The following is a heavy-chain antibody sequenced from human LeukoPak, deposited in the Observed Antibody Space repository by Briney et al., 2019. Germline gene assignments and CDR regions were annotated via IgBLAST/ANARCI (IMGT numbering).Heavy chain of an antibody. CDR1: GFTFSTYG. CDR2: IRFDGSNK. CDR3: AKGYSYGPGYYFDY. J-gene: IGHJ4*02. Sequence: GGSLRLSCAASGFTFSTYGMHWVRQAPGKGLEWVAFIRFDGSNKYYEDSVKGRFTISRDNSKNTLYLQMNGLRPEDAAVYYCAKGYSYGPGYYFDYWGQGTLVTVSS. D-gene: IGHD5-18*01. V-gene: IGHV3-30*02.